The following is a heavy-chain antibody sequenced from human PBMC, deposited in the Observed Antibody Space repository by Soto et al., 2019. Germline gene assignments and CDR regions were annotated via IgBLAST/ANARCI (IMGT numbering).Heavy chain of an antibody. J-gene: IGHJ6*02. Sequence: PGGSLRLSCAASGFMFSSYTINWVRQAPGKGLEWVSSISSTSFTIYYADSVKGRFTISREHAKNSLYLEMDSLRDEDTAVYYCAREEAGYYFAMDVWGLGTTVTVS. V-gene: IGHV3-48*02. CDR1: GFMFSSYT. CDR3: AREEAGYYFAMDV. D-gene: IGHD6-25*01. CDR2: ISSTSFTI.